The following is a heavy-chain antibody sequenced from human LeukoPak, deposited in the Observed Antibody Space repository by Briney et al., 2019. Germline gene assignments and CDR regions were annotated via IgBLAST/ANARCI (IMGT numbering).Heavy chain of an antibody. Sequence: GASVKVSCKASGYTFTSYGISWVRQAPGQGLEWMGWISAYNGNTNYAQKLQGRVTMTTDTSTSTAYMELRSLRSDDTAVYYCARVRPKMTTVTPGWFDPWGQGTLVTVSS. D-gene: IGHD4-11*01. CDR2: ISAYNGNT. CDR3: ARVRPKMTTVTPGWFDP. CDR1: GYTFTSYG. J-gene: IGHJ5*02. V-gene: IGHV1-18*01.